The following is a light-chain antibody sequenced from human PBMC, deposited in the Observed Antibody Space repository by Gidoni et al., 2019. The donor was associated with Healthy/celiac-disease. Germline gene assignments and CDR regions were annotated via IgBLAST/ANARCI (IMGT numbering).Light chain of an antibody. V-gene: IGKV4-1*01. CDR1: QSVLYSSNNKNY. J-gene: IGKJ1*01. CDR2: WAS. Sequence: DIVMTQSPDSLAVSLGERATINCKSSQSVLYSSNNKNYLAWYQQKPGQPLKLLIYWASTRVSGVPDRFSGSGSGTDFTLTISSLQAEDVAVYYCQQYYSTPPWTFGQGTKVEIK. CDR3: QQYYSTPPWT.